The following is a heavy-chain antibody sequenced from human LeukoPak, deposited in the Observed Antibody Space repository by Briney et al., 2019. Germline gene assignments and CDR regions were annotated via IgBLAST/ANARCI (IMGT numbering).Heavy chain of an antibody. J-gene: IGHJ4*02. CDR2: INTNTGNP. CDR3: ARDRVLLWFGESYYFDY. D-gene: IGHD3-10*01. V-gene: IGHV7-4-1*02. CDR1: GYTFTSYA. Sequence: ASAKVSCKASGYTFTSYAMNWVRQAPGQGLEWMGWINTNTGNPTYAQGFTGRFVFSLDTSVSTAYLQISSLKAEDTAVYYCARDRVLLWFGESYYFDYWGQGTLVTVSS.